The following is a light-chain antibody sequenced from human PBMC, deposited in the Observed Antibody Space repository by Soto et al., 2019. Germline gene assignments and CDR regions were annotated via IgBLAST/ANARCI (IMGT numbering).Light chain of an antibody. Sequence: QSVLTQPPSVSAAPGQKVTISCSGSPSNIGKNFVSWYQQLPGTAPKLIIYESDKRPSGIPDRFSGSESGTSATLAIAGLQPGDEADYYCVSWDCSLLTVVFGGGPKLTVL. CDR3: VSWDCSLLTVV. CDR2: ESD. V-gene: IGLV1-51*02. CDR1: PSNIGKNF. J-gene: IGLJ2*01.